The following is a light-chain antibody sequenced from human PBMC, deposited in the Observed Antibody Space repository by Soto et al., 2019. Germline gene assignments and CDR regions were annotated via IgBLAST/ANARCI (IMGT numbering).Light chain of an antibody. J-gene: IGKJ1*01. V-gene: IGKV1-5*01. CDR1: QSISSW. CDR3: QQYNSYST. Sequence: DIQMTQSPSTLSASVGDRVTITCRANQSISSWLAWYQQKPGKAPKFLIYDASTLESGVPSRFSGSGSGTEFTLTISSLQPDDFATYYCQQYNSYSTFGQGTKVDTK. CDR2: DAS.